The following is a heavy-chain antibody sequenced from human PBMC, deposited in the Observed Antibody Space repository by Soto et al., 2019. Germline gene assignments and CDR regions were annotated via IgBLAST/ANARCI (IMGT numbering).Heavy chain of an antibody. CDR1: GFTFSNYG. CDR3: AKFYGSGSRRLAGFDY. J-gene: IGHJ4*02. Sequence: PGGSLRLSCAPSGFTFSNYGMHWVRQAPGKGLEWVSAISGSGGSTYYADSVKGRFTISRDNSKNTLYLQMNSLRAEDTAVYYCAKFYGSGSRRLAGFDYWGQGTLVTVSS. D-gene: IGHD3-10*01. V-gene: IGHV3-23*01. CDR2: ISGSGGST.